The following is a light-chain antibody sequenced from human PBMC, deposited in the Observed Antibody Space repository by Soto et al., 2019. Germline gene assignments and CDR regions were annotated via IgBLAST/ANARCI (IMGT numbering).Light chain of an antibody. Sequence: QSVLTQPPSVSGAPGQRVTISCTGSSSNIGAGYDVHWYQQLPGTAPKLLIYGDSNRPSGVPDRFSGSNSGPSASLAITGLQAEDEADYYCQSYDSSLSGYVFGTGTKVTVL. CDR3: QSYDSSLSGYV. CDR2: GDS. CDR1: SSNIGAGYD. V-gene: IGLV1-40*01. J-gene: IGLJ1*01.